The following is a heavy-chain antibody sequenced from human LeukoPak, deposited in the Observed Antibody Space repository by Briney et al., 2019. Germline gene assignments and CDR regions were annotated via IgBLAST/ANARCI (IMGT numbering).Heavy chain of an antibody. CDR1: GFTFSDYY. Sequence: GGSLRLSCAASGFTFSDYYMSWIRQAPGKGLEWVSYISSSGNTIYYADSVKGRFTISRDNAKNSLYLQMNSLRAEDTAVYYCAREGIVAAYEYYYYGMDVWGQGTTLTVSS. CDR3: AREGIVAAYEYYYYGMDV. V-gene: IGHV3-11*01. D-gene: IGHD6-13*01. CDR2: ISSSGNTI. J-gene: IGHJ6*02.